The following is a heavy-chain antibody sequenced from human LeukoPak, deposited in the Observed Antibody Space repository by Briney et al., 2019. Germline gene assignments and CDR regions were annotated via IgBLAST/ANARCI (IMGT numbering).Heavy chain of an antibody. V-gene: IGHV3-23*01. Sequence: PGGSLRLSCAASGFTFSNAWMSWVRQAPGKGLEWVSAISGSGGNTDHADSVKGRFTIPRDNSKNTLYLQMNSLRAEDTAVYYCAKEMVVIAYDAFDIWGQGTMVTVSS. CDR3: AKEMVVIAYDAFDI. CDR1: GFTFSNAW. J-gene: IGHJ3*02. D-gene: IGHD2-21*01. CDR2: ISGSGGNT.